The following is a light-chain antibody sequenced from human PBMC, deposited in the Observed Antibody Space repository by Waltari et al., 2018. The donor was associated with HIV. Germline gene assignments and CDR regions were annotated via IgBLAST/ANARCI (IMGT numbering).Light chain of an antibody. CDR2: LHSDGSH. CDR3: QTWGSGILI. Sequence: QVVLTQAPSASASLGTSVNFTCTLSSGHSSYDIAWHQQPPGTGHRYLMKLHSDGSHNRGDGMPYRFSGSSSGAARHLISSSLHSDDEADYYCQTWGSGILIFGGGTKLTVL. J-gene: IGLJ2*01. CDR1: SGHSSYD. V-gene: IGLV4-69*01.